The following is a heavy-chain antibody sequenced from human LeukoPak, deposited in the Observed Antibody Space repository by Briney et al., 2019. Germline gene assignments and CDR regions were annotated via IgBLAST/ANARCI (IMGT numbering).Heavy chain of an antibody. D-gene: IGHD6-13*01. J-gene: IGHJ4*02. Sequence: ASVKVSCKASGYTFTGYYMHWVRQAPGQGLEWMGWINPNSGGTNYAQKFQGWATMTRDTSISTAYMELSRLRSDDTAVYYCARGSSSSWPYPAAYDYWGQGTLVTVSS. V-gene: IGHV1-2*04. CDR2: INPNSGGT. CDR3: ARGSSSSWPYPAAYDY. CDR1: GYTFTGYY.